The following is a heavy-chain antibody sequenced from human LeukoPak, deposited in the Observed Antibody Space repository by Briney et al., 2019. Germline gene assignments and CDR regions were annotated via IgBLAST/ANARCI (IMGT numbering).Heavy chain of an antibody. CDR1: GFTFSSYE. CDR3: TKDQANALLRFGELIRKSKDGYFDY. Sequence: GGSLRLSCAASGFTFSSYEMNWVRQAPGKGLEWVSYISSSGSTIYYADSVKGRFTISRDNSKNTLYLQMNSLRAEDTAVFYCTKDQANALLRFGELIRKSKDGYFDYWGQGTLVTVSS. CDR2: ISSSGSTI. V-gene: IGHV3-48*03. D-gene: IGHD3-10*01. J-gene: IGHJ4*02.